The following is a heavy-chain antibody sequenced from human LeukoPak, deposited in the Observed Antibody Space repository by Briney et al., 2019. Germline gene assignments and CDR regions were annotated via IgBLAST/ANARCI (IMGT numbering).Heavy chain of an antibody. J-gene: IGHJ6*02. CDR1: GYTFTGYY. Sequence: GASVKVSCKASGYTFTGYYMHWVRPAPGQGLEWMGWINPNSGNTGYAQKFQGRVTMTRNTSISTAYMELSSLRSEDTAVYYCARAGLYYYDSSGYYYDGMDVWGQGTTVTVSS. CDR2: INPNSGNT. CDR3: ARAGLYYYDSSGYYYDGMDV. D-gene: IGHD3-22*01. V-gene: IGHV1-8*02.